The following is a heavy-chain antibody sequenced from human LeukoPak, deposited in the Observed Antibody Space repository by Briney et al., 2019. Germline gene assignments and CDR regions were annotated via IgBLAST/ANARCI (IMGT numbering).Heavy chain of an antibody. J-gene: IGHJ4*02. CDR1: GGSITGSGYY. Sequence: SETLSLTCTVSGGSITGSGYYWGWIRQPPGKGLEWIGSIYYSGSTYYNPSLKSRVTISADTSKNQFSLKLSYVTAADTALYYCARGIEMATSFDYWGQGTLVTVSS. D-gene: IGHD5-24*01. CDR2: IYYSGST. CDR3: ARGIEMATSFDY. V-gene: IGHV4-39*01.